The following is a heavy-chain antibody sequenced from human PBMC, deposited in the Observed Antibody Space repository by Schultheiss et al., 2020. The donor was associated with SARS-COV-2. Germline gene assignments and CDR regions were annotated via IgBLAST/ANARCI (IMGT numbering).Heavy chain of an antibody. CDR2: ISGSGGST. J-gene: IGHJ6*02. Sequence: GGSLRLSCAASGFTFSNAWMNWVRQAPGKGLEWVSAISGSGGSTYYADSVKGRFTISRDNAKNSLYLQMNSLRAEDTAVYYCAEMKSRRGYSSSYYYYGMDVWGQGTTVTVSS. CDR1: GFTFSNAW. D-gene: IGHD6-6*01. V-gene: IGHV3-11*01. CDR3: AEMKSRRGYSSSYYYYGMDV.